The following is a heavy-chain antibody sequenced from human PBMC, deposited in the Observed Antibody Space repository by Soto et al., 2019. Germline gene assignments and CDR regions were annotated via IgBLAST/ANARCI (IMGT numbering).Heavy chain of an antibody. Sequence: EVQLVESGGGLVQPGGSLKLSCAASGFTFSGSAMHWVRQASGKGLEWVGRIRSKANSYATAYAASVKGRFTISRDDSKNTAYLQMNSLKTEDMAVYYCTRHTDYSIPSDYWGQGTLVTVSS. CDR3: TRHTDYSIPSDY. J-gene: IGHJ4*02. CDR2: IRSKANSYAT. CDR1: GFTFSGSA. V-gene: IGHV3-73*02. D-gene: IGHD3-16*01.